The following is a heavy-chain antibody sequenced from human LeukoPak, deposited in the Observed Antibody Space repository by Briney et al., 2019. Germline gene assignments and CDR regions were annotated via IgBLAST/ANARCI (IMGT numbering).Heavy chain of an antibody. CDR2: VFYNGAT. V-gene: IGHV4-39*07. J-gene: IGHJ4*02. D-gene: IGHD1-26*01. CDR1: GGSISSSIYY. Sequence: PSETLPLTCIVSGGSISSSIYYWAWVRQPPGKGLEWIGTVFYNGATQYSPSLRSRVTISIDTSTNQFSLKLSSVTAADTAVYYCARAAEWELPTWYFDYWGQGTLVTVSS. CDR3: ARAAEWELPTWYFDY.